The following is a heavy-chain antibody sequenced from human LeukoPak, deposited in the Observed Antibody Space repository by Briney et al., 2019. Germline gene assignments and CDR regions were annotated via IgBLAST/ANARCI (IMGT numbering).Heavy chain of an antibody. V-gene: IGHV3-30*04. J-gene: IGHJ6*04. CDR1: GFPFSSYA. CDR2: ISYDGSNK. D-gene: IGHD5-18*01. CDR3: ARDFGGYSYSWSDYYCGIDV. Sequence: LRHSRSPSGFPFSSYAMLGVGQAPGKGGEGVACISYDGSNKHYPASVKGRFTIPGDNSKNTLYLQMNSLRAEDTAVYYCARDFGGYSYSWSDYYCGIDVWGKGTTVTVSS.